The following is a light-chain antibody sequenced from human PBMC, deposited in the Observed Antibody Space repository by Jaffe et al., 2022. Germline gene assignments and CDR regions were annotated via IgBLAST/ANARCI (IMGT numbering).Light chain of an antibody. V-gene: IGKV3-11*01. CDR1: QSVSTH. Sequence: IVLTQSPATLSLSPGERATLSCRASQSVSTHLAWYQQKPGQAPRLLIYDASSRASGIPARFSGSGSGTDFTLTISGLEPGDFAVYYCQQRRDWPLTFGGGTKVEIK. J-gene: IGKJ4*01. CDR2: DAS. CDR3: QQRRDWPLT.